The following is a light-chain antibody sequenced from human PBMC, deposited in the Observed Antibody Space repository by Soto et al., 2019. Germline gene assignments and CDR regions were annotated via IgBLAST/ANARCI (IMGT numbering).Light chain of an antibody. J-gene: IGLJ1*01. CDR1: SSDVGGYNY. CDR2: DVS. Sequence: QSALTQPASVSGSPGQSITISCTGTSSDVGGYNYVSWYQQHPGKAPKLMIYDVSNRPSGVSNRFSGSKSGNTASLTISGLQAEDEADYYCSSYISSSTLVSGTGTKLTVL. CDR3: SSYISSSTLV. V-gene: IGLV2-14*01.